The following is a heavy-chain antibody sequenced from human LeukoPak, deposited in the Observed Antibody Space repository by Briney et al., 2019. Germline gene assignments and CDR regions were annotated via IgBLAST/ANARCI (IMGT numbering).Heavy chain of an antibody. D-gene: IGHD3-3*01. V-gene: IGHV4-34*01. J-gene: IGHJ6*03. Sequence: PSPTLSLTCAVYGGSFSGYYWSWIRQPPGKGLEWIGEINHSGSTNYNPSLKSRVTISVDTSKNQFSLKLSSVTAADTAVYYCARGSNFWSGYYRGYYYYMDVWGKGTTVTVSS. CDR1: GGSFSGYY. CDR3: ARGSNFWSGYYRGYYYYMDV. CDR2: INHSGST.